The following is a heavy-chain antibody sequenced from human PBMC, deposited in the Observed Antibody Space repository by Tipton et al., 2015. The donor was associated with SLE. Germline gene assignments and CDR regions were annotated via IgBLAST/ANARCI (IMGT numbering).Heavy chain of an antibody. Sequence: GSLRLSCAASGFTFDDYTMYWVRQAPGKGLEWVSLITWDGGNTDYAESVKGRFTISRDNAKKSLYLQMNSLRAGDTAVYYCTRGATPYWGQGTLVTVSP. V-gene: IGHV3-43*01. CDR3: TRGATPY. J-gene: IGHJ4*02. D-gene: IGHD2-15*01. CDR2: ITWDGGNT. CDR1: GFTFDDYT.